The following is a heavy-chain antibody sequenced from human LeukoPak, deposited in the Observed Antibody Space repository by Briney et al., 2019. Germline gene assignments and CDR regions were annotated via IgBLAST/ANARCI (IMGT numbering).Heavy chain of an antibody. CDR1: GGAISCLY. CDR2: IYYSGIT. V-gene: IGHV4-59*08. Sequence: SQTLSLTCTVSGGAISCLYWSWIRQPPGKGLEWIGFIYYSGITYYNPSLKTRVAIVIDTSSQQFSMRVRSVTGADPAVYYCAKHVMLEHPGGSSYTHAFD. D-gene: IGHD3-16*01. CDR3: AKHVMLEHPGGSSYTHAFD. J-gene: IGHJ3*02.